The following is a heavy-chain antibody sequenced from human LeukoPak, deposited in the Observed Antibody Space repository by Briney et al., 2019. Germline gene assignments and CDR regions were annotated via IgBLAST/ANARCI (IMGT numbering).Heavy chain of an antibody. CDR1: GFIFSTYG. D-gene: IGHD3-22*01. Sequence: GGSLRFSCAASGFIFSTYGMQWVRQAPRKGLEWVAVISHDGSNKIYADTVKGRFTISRDNAKNTLNLQMNSLRAEDTAVYYCARDLGQYYDTSDNWFDPWGQGTLVTVSS. V-gene: IGHV3-30*03. CDR2: ISHDGSNK. CDR3: ARDLGQYYDTSDNWFDP. J-gene: IGHJ5*02.